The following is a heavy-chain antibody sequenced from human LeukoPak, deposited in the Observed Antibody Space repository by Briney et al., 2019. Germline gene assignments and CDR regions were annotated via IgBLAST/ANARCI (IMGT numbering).Heavy chain of an antibody. J-gene: IGHJ4*02. CDR3: ARAWLNSGANDY. D-gene: IGHD6-19*01. Sequence: PSETLSLTCTVSGGSITSRSYYWVWIRQPPGKGLEWIASIYYSGSTYYNPSLKSRVTISVDTSKNQFSLQLNSVTPEDTAVYYCARAWLNSGANDYWGQGTLVTVSS. V-gene: IGHV4-39*01. CDR2: IYYSGST. CDR1: GGSITSRSYY.